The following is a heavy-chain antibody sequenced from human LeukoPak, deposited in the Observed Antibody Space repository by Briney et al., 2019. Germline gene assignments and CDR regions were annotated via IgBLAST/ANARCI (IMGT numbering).Heavy chain of an antibody. CDR2: INSRGDDK. V-gene: IGHV3-21*01. CDR3: ARAVEYNILTGYGNLY. Sequence: GGSLRLSCAASGFTFSSYGMHWVRQAPGKGLEWVSSINSRGDDKYYADSVKGRFTISRDNAKNSLSLQMNSLRAEDTAVYYCARAVEYNILTGYGNLYWGQGTLVTVSS. D-gene: IGHD3-9*01. CDR1: GFTFSSYG. J-gene: IGHJ4*02.